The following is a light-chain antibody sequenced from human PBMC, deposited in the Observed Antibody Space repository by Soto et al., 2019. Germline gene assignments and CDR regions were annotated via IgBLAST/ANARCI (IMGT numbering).Light chain of an antibody. Sequence: QSALTQPPSASGSPGQSVTISCPGTSSDVGDYNYVSWYQHHPGKAPKLMIYEVSKRPSGVPDRFSGSKSGNTASLTVSGLQADDEADYYCSSYAGSNNFVVFGGGTKLTGL. CDR2: EVS. CDR1: SSDVGDYNY. CDR3: SSYAGSNNFVV. J-gene: IGLJ2*01. V-gene: IGLV2-8*01.